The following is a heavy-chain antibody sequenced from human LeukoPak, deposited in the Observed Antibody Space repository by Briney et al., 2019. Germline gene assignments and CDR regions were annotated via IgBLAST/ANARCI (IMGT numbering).Heavy chain of an antibody. J-gene: IGHJ5*02. D-gene: IGHD3-10*01. Sequence: ASVKVSCKASGGTFSSYAISWVRQAPGQGLEWMGGIIPIFGTANYAQKFQGRVTITTDESTSTAYMELSSLRSGDTAVYYCAREPVTYGSGSYVVSNWFDPWGQGTLVTVSS. CDR1: GGTFSSYA. CDR2: IIPIFGTA. CDR3: AREPVTYGSGSYVVSNWFDP. V-gene: IGHV1-69*05.